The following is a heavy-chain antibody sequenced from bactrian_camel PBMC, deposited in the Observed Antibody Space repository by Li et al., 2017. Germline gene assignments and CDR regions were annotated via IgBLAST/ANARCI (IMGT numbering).Heavy chain of an antibody. Sequence: VQLVESGGGLVQPGGSLRISCDAASGVLFSGSYVSWFHQVPGGGSEWVSSIFRDGEISYYAGSVKGRFTISQDNNKNTLYLQMESLKPEDTAIYYCGAVPKGTLCRYENFNYSGQGTQVTVS. J-gene: IGHJ4*01. CDR2: IFRDGEIS. CDR1: GVLFSGSY. V-gene: IGHV3-2*01. CDR3: GAVPKGTLCRYENFNY. D-gene: IGHD3*01.